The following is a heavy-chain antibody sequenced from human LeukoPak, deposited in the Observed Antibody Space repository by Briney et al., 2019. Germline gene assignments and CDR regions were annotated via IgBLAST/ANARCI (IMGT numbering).Heavy chain of an antibody. D-gene: IGHD2-15*01. CDR2: ITSGRTT. V-gene: IGHV3-69-1*01. J-gene: IGHJ4*02. CDR3: ARGDCSGGSCYLSLTTIDY. CDR1: GFTFSDCY. Sequence: GGSLRLSCAASGFTFSDCYMSWIRQAPGKGPEWVSSITSGRTTYYADSVKGRFTISNDNAKKSLYLQMNSLRAEDTAVYYCARGDCSGGSCYLSLTTIDYWGQGTLVTVSS.